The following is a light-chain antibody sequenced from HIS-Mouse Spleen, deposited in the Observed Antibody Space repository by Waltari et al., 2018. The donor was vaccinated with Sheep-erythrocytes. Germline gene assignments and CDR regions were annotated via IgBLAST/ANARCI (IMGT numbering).Light chain of an antibody. J-gene: IGLJ3*02. CDR1: SSNIGHNA. CDR2: YDD. CDR3: AAWDDSLNGWV. Sequence: QSVLTQPPSVSEAPRQRVPISCSGRSSNIGHNAVNWYQQLPGKAPKLLIYYDDLLPSGVSDRFSGSKSGTSASLAISGLQSEDEADYYCAAWDDSLNGWVFGGGTKLTVL. V-gene: IGLV1-36*01.